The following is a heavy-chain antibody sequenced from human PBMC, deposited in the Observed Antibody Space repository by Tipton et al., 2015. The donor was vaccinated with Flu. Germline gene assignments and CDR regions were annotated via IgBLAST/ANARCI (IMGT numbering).Heavy chain of an antibody. V-gene: IGHV4-59*01. D-gene: IGHD3-9*01. CDR2: IYYSGST. Sequence: TLSLTCTVSGGSISSYYWSWIRQPPGKGLEWIGYIYYSGSTNYNPSLKSRVTISVDTSKNQFSLKLSSVTAADTAVYYCARDGYYEILTGYAYGMDAWGQGTTVTVSS. CDR1: GGSISSYY. CDR3: ARDGYYEILTGYAYGMDA. J-gene: IGHJ6*02.